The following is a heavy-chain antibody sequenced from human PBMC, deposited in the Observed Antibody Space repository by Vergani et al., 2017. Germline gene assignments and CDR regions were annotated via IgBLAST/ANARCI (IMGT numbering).Heavy chain of an antibody. J-gene: IGHJ4*02. Sequence: QVQLVESGGGVVQPGRSLRLSCAASGFTFSSYGMHWVRQAPGKGLEWVAVISYDGSNKYYADSVKGRFTISRDNAKNSLYLQMNSLRAEDTAVYYCARDLYGDGDYWGQGTLVTVSS. CDR1: GFTFSSYG. CDR3: ARDLYGDGDY. V-gene: IGHV3-30*03. D-gene: IGHD4-17*01. CDR2: ISYDGSNK.